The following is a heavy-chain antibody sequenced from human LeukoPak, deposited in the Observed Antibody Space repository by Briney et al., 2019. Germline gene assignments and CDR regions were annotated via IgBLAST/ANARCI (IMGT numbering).Heavy chain of an antibody. CDR1: GFTFSNAW. D-gene: IGHD3-22*01. Sequence: GGSLRLSCAASGFTFSNAWMGWVRQAPGQGLEWVGRIKSKTDGGTTDYAAPVKGRFTSSRDDSKNKLYLQMNSLKTEDTAVYYCTTEDHIFRRSSGYSVGAFDIWGQGTMVTVSS. V-gene: IGHV3-15*01. J-gene: IGHJ3*02. CDR2: IKSKTDGGTT. CDR3: TTEDHIFRRSSGYSVGAFDI.